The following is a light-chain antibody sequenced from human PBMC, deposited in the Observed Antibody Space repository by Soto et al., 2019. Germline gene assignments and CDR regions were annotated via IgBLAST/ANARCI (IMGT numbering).Light chain of an antibody. V-gene: IGKV3-15*01. CDR2: AAS. CDR3: QQYGTSHMYT. J-gene: IGKJ2*01. Sequence: EIVMTQSPATLSVSPGERATLSCRASQSVITNLAWYQQKSGQAPRLLIYAASTRATDIPARFSGSGSGTEFTLTISNLQSEDFVVYYCQQYGTSHMYTFGQGTKLEIK. CDR1: QSVITN.